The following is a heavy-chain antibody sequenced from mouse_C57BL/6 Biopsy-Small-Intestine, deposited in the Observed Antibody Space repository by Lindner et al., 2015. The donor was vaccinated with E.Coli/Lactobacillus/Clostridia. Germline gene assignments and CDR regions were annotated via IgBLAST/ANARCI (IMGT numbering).Heavy chain of an antibody. Sequence: VQLQESGAELVKPGASVKLSCTDSGFNIKDYYIHWVKQRTEQGLEWIGRIDPEDGETKYAPKFQGKATLTADTSSHTAYLQLSSLTSEDSAVYFCARKDDSSGSFAYWGQGTLVTVSA. V-gene: IGHV14-2*01. D-gene: IGHD3-2*02. CDR2: IDPEDGET. CDR1: GFNIKDYY. J-gene: IGHJ3*01. CDR3: ARKDDSSGSFAY.